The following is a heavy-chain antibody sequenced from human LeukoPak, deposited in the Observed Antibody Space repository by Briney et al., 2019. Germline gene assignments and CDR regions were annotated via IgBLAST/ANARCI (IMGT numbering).Heavy chain of an antibody. CDR2: ISGSGGST. CDR1: GFTFNSYA. D-gene: IGHD5-12*01. CDR3: AKPQGRYSGYAVHFDY. Sequence: GGSLRLSCAASGFTFNSYAMSWVRQAPGKGLEWVSAISGSGGSTYYAGSVKGRFTISRDNSKNTLYLQMNSLRGEDTAVYYCAKPQGRYSGYAVHFDYWGQGTLVTVSS. J-gene: IGHJ4*02. V-gene: IGHV3-23*01.